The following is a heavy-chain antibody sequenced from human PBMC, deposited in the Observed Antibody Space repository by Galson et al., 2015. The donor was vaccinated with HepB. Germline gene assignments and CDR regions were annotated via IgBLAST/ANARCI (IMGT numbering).Heavy chain of an antibody. V-gene: IGHV4-30-4*01. CDR2: IYYSGST. Sequence: TPSLTCTVSGGSISSGDYYWNWIRQPPGKGLEWIGYIYYSGSTYYNPSLKSRVTIAVDTSKNQFSLKLSSVTAADTAVYYCARGVVVAAGVDVWGQGTTVTVSS. CDR1: GGSISSGDYY. J-gene: IGHJ6*02. CDR3: ARGVVVAAGVDV. D-gene: IGHD2-15*01.